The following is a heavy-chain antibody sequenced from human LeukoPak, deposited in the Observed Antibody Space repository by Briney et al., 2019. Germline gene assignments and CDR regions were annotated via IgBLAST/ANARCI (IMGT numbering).Heavy chain of an antibody. J-gene: IGHJ3*02. CDR1: GYTFTSYG. CDR2: INVYNGNT. V-gene: IGHV1-18*01. CDR3: ASAGIDRWELLTHAFDI. D-gene: IGHD1-26*01. Sequence: ASVKVSCKASGYTFTSYGINWVRQAPGQGLEWMGWINVYNGNTNNAQKLQGRVTMTSDTSTSTAYMELRSLRSDDTAVYYCASAGIDRWELLTHAFDIWGQGTMVTVSS.